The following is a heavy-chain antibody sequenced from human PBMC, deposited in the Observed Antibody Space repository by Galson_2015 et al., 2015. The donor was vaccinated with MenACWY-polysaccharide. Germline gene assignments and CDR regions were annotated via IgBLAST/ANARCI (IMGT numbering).Heavy chain of an antibody. CDR1: GFTFSNFD. J-gene: IGHJ4*02. CDR3: ARNPSRLDIAAASN. CDR2: ISSDGSNK. V-gene: IGHV3-30-3*01. D-gene: IGHD6-13*01. Sequence: SLRLSCAASGFTFSNFDMHWVRQAPGKGLEGVADISSDGSNKYYADSVKGRFTISRDNSKDTLYLQMNSPRLEDSAVYYCARNPSRLDIAAASNWGQGALVTVSS.